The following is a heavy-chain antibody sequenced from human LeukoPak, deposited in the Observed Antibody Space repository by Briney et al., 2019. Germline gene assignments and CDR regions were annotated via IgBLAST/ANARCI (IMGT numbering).Heavy chain of an antibody. CDR2: IYYTGST. Sequence: PSETLSLTCTVSGGSISSGDYYWTWIRQPPGKGLEWIAYIYYTGSTYYNPSLKSRVTISVDTSKNQFSLKMTSLTAADTAVYYCARDNYDSSGYYEHALDLWGQGTVVTVSS. CDR3: ARDNYDSSGYYEHALDL. D-gene: IGHD3-22*01. J-gene: IGHJ3*01. V-gene: IGHV4-30-4*01. CDR1: GGSISSGDYY.